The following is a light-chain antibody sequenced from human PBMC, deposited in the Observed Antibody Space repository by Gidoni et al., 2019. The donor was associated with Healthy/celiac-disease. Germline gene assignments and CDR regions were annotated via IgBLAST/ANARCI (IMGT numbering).Light chain of an antibody. V-gene: IGLV3-1*01. CDR2: QDS. CDR1: KLGDKY. Sequence: SYELTQPPSVSVSPGQTASITCSGDKLGDKYACWYQQKPGQSPVMVMYQDSNLPSCIHERFSGSNSGNTATLTISGTQAMDEADYYCQAWDSSTAPFGGGTKLTVL. J-gene: IGLJ2*01. CDR3: QAWDSSTAP.